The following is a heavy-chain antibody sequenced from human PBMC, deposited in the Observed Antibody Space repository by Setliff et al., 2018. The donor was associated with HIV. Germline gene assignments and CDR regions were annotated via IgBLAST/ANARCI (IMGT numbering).Heavy chain of an antibody. CDR3: ARLNLSYCSSTSCPNWFDP. J-gene: IGHJ5*02. D-gene: IGHD2-2*01. Sequence: PSETLSLTCAVYGGSLSSSYWTWIRQAPGKGLEWIGEINHSGTANYNPSLKSRVTISVDTSKNQFSLKLSSVTAADTAVYYCARLNLSYCSSTSCPNWFDPWGQGTLVTVS. V-gene: IGHV4-34*01. CDR2: INHSGTA. CDR1: GGSLSSSY.